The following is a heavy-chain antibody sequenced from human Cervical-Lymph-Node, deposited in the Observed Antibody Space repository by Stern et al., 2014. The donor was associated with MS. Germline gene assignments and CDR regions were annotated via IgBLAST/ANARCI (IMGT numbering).Heavy chain of an antibody. Sequence: VHLVESGAEVRKPGSSVKVSCKASGGSFRSLAISWVRQAPGQGLEWMGGIMPIFDSENYAQKFQGRVTITVDESTTTVYMELRSLRSEDTAVYYCARERVDMGESGGIMDQWGQGTLVTVSS. D-gene: IGHD1-26*01. CDR3: ARERVDMGESGGIMDQ. J-gene: IGHJ4*02. V-gene: IGHV1-69*01. CDR1: GGSFRSLA. CDR2: IMPIFDSE.